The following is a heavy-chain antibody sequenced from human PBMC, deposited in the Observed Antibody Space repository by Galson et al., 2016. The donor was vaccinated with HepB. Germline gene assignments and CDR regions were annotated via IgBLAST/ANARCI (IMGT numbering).Heavy chain of an antibody. J-gene: IGHJ5*02. CDR2: IHDSGST. CDR1: GASISSDY. D-gene: IGHD3-10*01. V-gene: IGHV4-59*08. CDR3: ARHYFGAGSYRFDP. Sequence: SETLSLTCTVSGASISSDYWSWIRQSPEKGLEWIGYIHDSGSTKHNPSLRGRVTISVDASNNQLSLKLPDVTAADTAGYFCARHYFGAGSYRFDPCGQGTVVTVSS.